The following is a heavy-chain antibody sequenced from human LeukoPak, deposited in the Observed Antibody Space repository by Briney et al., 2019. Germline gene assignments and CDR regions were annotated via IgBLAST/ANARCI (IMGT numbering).Heavy chain of an antibody. CDR1: GGSFSGYS. CDR3: ARDLRGYSPFDY. D-gene: IGHD5-18*01. CDR2: ITHSGGA. J-gene: IGHJ4*02. V-gene: IGHV4-34*01. Sequence: ASETLSLTCAVYGGSFSGYSWSWIRQPPGKGLEWIGEITHSGGANYNPSLKSRVTMSLDTSKNQFSLNLRSVTAADTAVYYCARDLRGYSPFDYWGQGTLVTVSS.